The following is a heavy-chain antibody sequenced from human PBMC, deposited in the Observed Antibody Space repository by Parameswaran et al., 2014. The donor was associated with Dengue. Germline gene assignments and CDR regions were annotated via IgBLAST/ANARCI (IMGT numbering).Heavy chain of an antibody. D-gene: IGHD2-21*02. CDR3: ARVRDIVVVTAIQAYYNWFDP. V-gene: IGHV4-34*01. CDR2: INHSGST. J-gene: IGHJ5*02. Sequence: VRQAPGKGLEWIGEINHSGSTNYNPSLKSRVTISVDTSKNQFSLKLSSVTAADTAVYYCARVRDIVVVTAIQAYYNWFDPWGQGTLVTVSS.